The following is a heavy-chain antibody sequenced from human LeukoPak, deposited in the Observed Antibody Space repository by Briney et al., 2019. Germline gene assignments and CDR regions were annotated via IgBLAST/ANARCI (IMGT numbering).Heavy chain of an antibody. CDR3: ARFSMDRGVFDY. CDR2: ISSSGSA. CDR1: GGSTNSGDYY. Sequence: SETLSLTCSVSGGSTNSGDYYWSWIRQPPGKGLEYIGYISSSGSAYHNPSLKSRLNIAIDTSKNQFSLKLNSVTAADTAVYYCARFSMDRGVFDYWGQGTLVTVSS. D-gene: IGHD3-10*01. V-gene: IGHV4-30-4*01. J-gene: IGHJ4*02.